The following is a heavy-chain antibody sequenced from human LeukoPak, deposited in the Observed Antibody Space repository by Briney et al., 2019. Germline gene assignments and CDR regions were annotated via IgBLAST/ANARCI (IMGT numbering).Heavy chain of an antibody. J-gene: IGHJ6*03. V-gene: IGHV3-21*01. D-gene: IGHD6-13*01. CDR1: GFTFSSYS. CDR3: ARWDSRDYYYYMDV. CDR2: ISSSSSYI. Sequence: GGSLRLSCAASGFTFSSYSMNWVRQAPGKGLEWVSSISSSSSYIYSADSVKGRFTISRDNAKNSLYLQMNSLRAEDTAVYYCARWDSRDYYYYMDVWGKGTTVTVSS.